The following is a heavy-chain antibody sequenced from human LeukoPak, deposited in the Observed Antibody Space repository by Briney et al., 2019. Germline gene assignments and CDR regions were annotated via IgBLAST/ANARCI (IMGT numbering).Heavy chain of an antibody. CDR3: ASQYDFWSGMGVGY. CDR1: GYTFTGCY. CDR2: INPNSGGT. J-gene: IGHJ4*02. V-gene: IGHV1-2*02. D-gene: IGHD3-3*01. Sequence: ASVKVSCKASGYTFTGCYMHWVRQAPGQGLEWMGWINPNSGGTNYAQKFQGRVTMTRDTSISTAYMELSRLRSDDTAVYYCASQYDFWSGMGVGYWGQGTLVTVSS.